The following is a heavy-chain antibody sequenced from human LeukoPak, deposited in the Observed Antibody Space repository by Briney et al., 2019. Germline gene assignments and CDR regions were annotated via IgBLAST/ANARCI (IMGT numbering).Heavy chain of an antibody. Sequence: ASVKVSCKASGYTFTGYYMHWVRQAPGQGLEWMGWINPNSVGTDYAQKFQRRVTITRDTAISTAYMEPSRLTYDDTAVYSCARDVQGQRLNDSWGPGKLVTVSS. D-gene: IGHD6-25*01. CDR1: GYTFTGYY. J-gene: IGHJ5*01. CDR3: ARDVQGQRLNDS. CDR2: INPNSVGT. V-gene: IGHV1-2*02.